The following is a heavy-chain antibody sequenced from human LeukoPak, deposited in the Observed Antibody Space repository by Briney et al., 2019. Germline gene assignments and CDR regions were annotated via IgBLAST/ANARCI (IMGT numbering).Heavy chain of an antibody. Sequence: PAETLSLTCTVSGYSISSGYYWGWIRQPPGKGLEWIGSIYHSGSTYYNPSLKSRVTISVDTSKNQFSLKLSSVTAADTAVYYCARGRTDSSGYYRGDWFDPWGQGTLVTASS. V-gene: IGHV4-38-2*02. CDR2: IYHSGST. D-gene: IGHD3-22*01. CDR3: ARGRTDSSGYYRGDWFDP. CDR1: GYSISSGYY. J-gene: IGHJ5*02.